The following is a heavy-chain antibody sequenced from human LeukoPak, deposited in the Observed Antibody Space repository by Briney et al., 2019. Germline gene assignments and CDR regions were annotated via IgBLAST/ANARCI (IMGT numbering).Heavy chain of an antibody. D-gene: IGHD4-17*01. J-gene: IGHJ5*02. CDR2: IYYSGRT. CDR3: ARGLGRVTTVIRGFDP. CDR1: GGSISSSSYD. V-gene: IGHV4-39*01. Sequence: SETLSLTCTVSGGSISSSSYDWGWIRQPPGKGLEWIGSIYYSGRTYYHPSLKSRLTISVDTSKNQFSLKLPSVTAADTAVYYCARGLGRVTTVIRGFDPWGQGTLVTVSS.